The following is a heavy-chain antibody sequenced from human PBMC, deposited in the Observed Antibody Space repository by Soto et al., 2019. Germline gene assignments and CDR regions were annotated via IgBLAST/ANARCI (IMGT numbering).Heavy chain of an antibody. V-gene: IGHV4-30-4*02. J-gene: IGHJ5*02. D-gene: IGHD5-12*01. CDR3: ARDRRWLPRGPNNWLDL. CDR1: GGSINSGDYD. CDR2: IYYDGNS. Sequence: SDTLSLTCTVSGGSINSGDYDWTWVRQPPGKGLEWIGYIYYDGNSQHNPSLKSRVTMSIDTSKNQFSLNLSSVTAADTAVYYCARDRRWLPRGPNNWLDLWGQGTQVTVSS.